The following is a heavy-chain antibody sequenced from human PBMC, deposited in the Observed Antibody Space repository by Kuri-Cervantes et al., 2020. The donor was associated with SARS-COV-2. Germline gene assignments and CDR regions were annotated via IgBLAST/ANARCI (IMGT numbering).Heavy chain of an antibody. CDR1: GFTFSNYA. Sequence: GESLKISCVASGFTFSNYALTWVRQAPGKGLERVSAISGSGGDTYYADSVKGRFAISRDSSKNTVYLQMNSLRADDTAVYYCAKGRQISIVGAIGVGDAFDIWGQGTMVTVSS. V-gene: IGHV3-23*01. J-gene: IGHJ3*02. CDR3: AKGRQISIVGAIGVGDAFDI. D-gene: IGHD1-26*01. CDR2: ISGSGGDT.